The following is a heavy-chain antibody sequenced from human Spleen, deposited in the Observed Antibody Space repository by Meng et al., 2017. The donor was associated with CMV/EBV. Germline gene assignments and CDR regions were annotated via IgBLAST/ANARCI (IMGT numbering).Heavy chain of an antibody. J-gene: IGHJ6*02. Sequence: TCTGYNIHWVRQAPGAGLEWMGWINPNTGDARYAPNFQGRVTLTSDTSISTAYMQLSRLQSDDTAVYYCARLFHTILGTAYYYGMDVWGPGTMVTVSS. CDR3: ARLFHTILGTAYYYGMDV. V-gene: IGHV1-2*02. CDR2: INPNTGDA. D-gene: IGHD3-3*01. CDR1: TCTGYN.